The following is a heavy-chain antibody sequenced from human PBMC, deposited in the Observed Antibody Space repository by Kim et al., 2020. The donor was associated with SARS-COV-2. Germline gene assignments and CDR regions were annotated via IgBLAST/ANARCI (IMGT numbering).Heavy chain of an antibody. CDR1: GLTFSSYS. CDR2: IDSSGFST. Sequence: GGSLRLSCAASGLTFSSYSMNWVRQAPGKGLEWVSDIDSSGFSTYYADSVKGRFTISRDNAKNSLYLQMNSLRDEDTAVYYCARTTGKTTYYYAMDVWGRGTTVTVSS. V-gene: IGHV3-48*02. D-gene: IGHD1-1*01. J-gene: IGHJ6*02. CDR3: ARTTGKTTYYYAMDV.